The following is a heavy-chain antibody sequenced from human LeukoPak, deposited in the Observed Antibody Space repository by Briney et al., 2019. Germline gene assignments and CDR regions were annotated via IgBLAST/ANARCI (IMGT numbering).Heavy chain of an antibody. V-gene: IGHV3-23*01. Sequence: GGSLRLSCAASEFTFDDFAMHWVRQAPGKGLEWVSSISGSGGSTYYADSVKGRFTVSRDNSKNTPYLQTNSLRAEDTAVYYCAKEGGAAALDAFDIWGQGTMVTVSS. CDR3: AKEGGAAALDAFDI. D-gene: IGHD6-13*01. CDR2: ISGSGGST. CDR1: EFTFDDFA. J-gene: IGHJ3*02.